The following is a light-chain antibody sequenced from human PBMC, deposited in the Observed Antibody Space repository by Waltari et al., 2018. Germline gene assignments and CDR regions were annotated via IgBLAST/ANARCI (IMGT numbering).Light chain of an antibody. CDR3: NSRDSSGTHVV. CDR2: GKD. J-gene: IGLJ2*01. Sequence: SSELPQGPAVSVALGPTVRNTCQGDSCRSSYASWYQQKPGQAPVLVFYGKDNRPSGVPDRFSGSSSGNTASLTITGARAEDEADYYCNSRDSSGTHVVFGGGTKLTVL. CDR1: SCRSSY. V-gene: IGLV3-19*01.